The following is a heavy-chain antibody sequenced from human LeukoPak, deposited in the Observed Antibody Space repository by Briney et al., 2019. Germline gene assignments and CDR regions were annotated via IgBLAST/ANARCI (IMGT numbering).Heavy chain of an antibody. CDR2: IYPGDSDT. CDR3: ARLVAAAGIRYFEY. Sequence: GESLKISCKGSGYSFTSYWIGWVRQMPGKGLEWMGLIYPGDSDTRYSPSFQGQVTISADKSISTAYLQWSSLQASDTATYYCARLVAAAGIRYFEYWGQGTLVTVSS. J-gene: IGHJ4*02. D-gene: IGHD6-13*01. V-gene: IGHV5-51*01. CDR1: GYSFTSYW.